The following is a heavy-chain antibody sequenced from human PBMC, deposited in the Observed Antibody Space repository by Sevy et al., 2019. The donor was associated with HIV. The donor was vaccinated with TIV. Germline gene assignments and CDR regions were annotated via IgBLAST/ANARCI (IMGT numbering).Heavy chain of an antibody. Sequence: GGSLRLSCAASGFTFSSYGMHWVRQAPGKGLEWVAVISYDGSNKYYADSVKGRFTISRDNSKNTLYLQMNSLRAEDTAEYYGAKDSGSYVYDYWGQGTLDTVSS. CDR1: GFTFSSYG. CDR3: AKDSGSYVYDY. J-gene: IGHJ4*02. V-gene: IGHV3-30*18. CDR2: ISYDGSNK. D-gene: IGHD5-18*01.